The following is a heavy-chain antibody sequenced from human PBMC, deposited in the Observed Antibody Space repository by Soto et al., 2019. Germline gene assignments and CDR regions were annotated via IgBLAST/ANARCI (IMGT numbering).Heavy chain of an antibody. CDR1: GYTFTSYA. CDR2: INAGNGNT. J-gene: IGHJ6*03. D-gene: IGHD3-9*01. V-gene: IGHV1-3*01. CDR3: ARGRYYDILTGPLPDYMDV. Sequence: GASVKVSCKASGYTFTSYAMHWVRQAPGHSLEWMGWINAGNGNTKCSQKFQGRVTITRDTSASTAYMELSSLRSEDTAVYYCARGRYYDILTGPLPDYMDVWGKGTTVTVSS.